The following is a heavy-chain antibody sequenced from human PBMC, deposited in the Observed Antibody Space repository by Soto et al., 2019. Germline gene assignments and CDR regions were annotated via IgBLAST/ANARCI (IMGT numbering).Heavy chain of an antibody. Sequence: QVQLVQSGAEVKPPGASVKVSCKASGYTFTGHYMYWVRQVSGKRLEYLGWLKSDNGGTYYAPKFQGRVTFTRDTSTSTAYMELSGLQSDDTAVYFCARDLCPLGSGSPCPLYGLDFWGQGTAVAVSS. CDR3: ARDLCPLGSGSPCPLYGLDF. V-gene: IGHV1-2*02. D-gene: IGHD3-10*01. CDR1: GYTFTGHY. J-gene: IGHJ6*02. CDR2: LKSDNGGT.